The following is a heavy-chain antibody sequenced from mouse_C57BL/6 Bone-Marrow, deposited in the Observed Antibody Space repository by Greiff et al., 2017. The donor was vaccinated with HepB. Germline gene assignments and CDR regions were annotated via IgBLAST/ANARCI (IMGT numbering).Heavy chain of an antibody. CDR1: GFNIKDDY. J-gene: IGHJ2*01. CDR2: IDPENGDT. Sequence: VQLQQSGAELVRPGASVKLSCTASGFNIKDDYMHWVKQRPEQGLEWIGWIDPENGDTEYASKFQGKATITADKSSNTAYLQLSSLTSEDTAVYYCTTTVVATFDFDYWGQGTTLTVSS. CDR3: TTTVVATFDFDY. D-gene: IGHD1-1*01. V-gene: IGHV14-4*01.